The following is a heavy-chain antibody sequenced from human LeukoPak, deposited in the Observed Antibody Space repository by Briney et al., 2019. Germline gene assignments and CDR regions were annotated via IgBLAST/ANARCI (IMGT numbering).Heavy chain of an antibody. V-gene: IGHV3-7*01. CDR3: ARDDCSSISCYHNWFDP. CDR2: INQDGSEK. CDR1: GVTFSSYW. J-gene: IGHJ5*02. D-gene: IGHD2-2*01. Sequence: GGSLRLSCAASGVTFSSYWMSWVRQAPGEGVEWVANINQDGSEKYYVDSVKGRFTISRDNAKNSLYLQMNSLRAEDTAVYYCARDDCSSISCYHNWFDPWGQGTLVTVSS.